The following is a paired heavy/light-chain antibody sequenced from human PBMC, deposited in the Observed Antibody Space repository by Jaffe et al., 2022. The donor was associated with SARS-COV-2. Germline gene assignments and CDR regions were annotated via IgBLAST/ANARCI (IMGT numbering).Heavy chain of an antibody. V-gene: IGHV3-30*18. CDR1: GFTFSSYG. Sequence: QVQLVESGGGVVQPGRSLRLSCAASGFTFSSYGMHWVRQAPGKGLEWVAVISYDGSNKYYADSVKGRFTISRDNSKNTLYLQMNSLRAEDTAVYYCAKDGREALAVAGSGDYYYGMDVWGQGTTVTVSS. CDR3: AKDGREALAVAGSGDYYYGMDV. J-gene: IGHJ6*02. D-gene: IGHD6-19*01. CDR2: ISYDGSNK.
Light chain of an antibody. CDR2: AAS. Sequence: DIQMTQSPSSVSASVGDRVTITCRASQGISSWLAWYQQKPGKAPKLLIYAASSLQSGVPSRFSGSGSGTDFTLTISSLQPEDFATYYCQQANSFPITFGGGTKVEIK. V-gene: IGKV1-12*01. CDR1: QGISSW. J-gene: IGKJ4*01. CDR3: QQANSFPIT.